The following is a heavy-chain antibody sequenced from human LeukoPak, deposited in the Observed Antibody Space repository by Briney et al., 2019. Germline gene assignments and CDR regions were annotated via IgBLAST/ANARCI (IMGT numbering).Heavy chain of an antibody. V-gene: IGHV4-39*01. D-gene: IGHD6-19*01. Sequence: KPSKTLSLTCTAAGGTISSSSYYWRWIPRPPGEWLEWTWKINSSGCTHSNQTLKTRVTISVNTSKNQFSLTLSSATTADTAVYYGARGSSYSRGWYRLNGWGQGKLVTVSA. CDR2: INSSGCT. CDR1: GGTISSSSYY. CDR3: ARGSSYSRGWYRLNG. J-gene: IGHJ4*02.